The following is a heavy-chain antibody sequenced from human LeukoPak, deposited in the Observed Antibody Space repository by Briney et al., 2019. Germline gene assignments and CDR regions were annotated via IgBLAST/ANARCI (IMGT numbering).Heavy chain of an antibody. CDR1: GFTFSSYA. CDR2: VSGSGGST. D-gene: IGHD3-22*01. J-gene: IGHJ4*02. CDR3: AKVGDSSGYYFDY. V-gene: IGHV3-23*01. Sequence: PGGPLRLSCAASGFTFSSYAMSWVRQAPGKGLEGVSAVSGSGGSTYYADSVKGRFTISRDNSKNTLYLQMTSLRAEDTAVYYCAKVGDSSGYYFDYWGQGTLVTVSS.